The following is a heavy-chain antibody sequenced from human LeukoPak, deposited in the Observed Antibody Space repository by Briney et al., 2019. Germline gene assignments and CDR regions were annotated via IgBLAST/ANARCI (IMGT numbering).Heavy chain of an antibody. Sequence: GSLRLSCAASGFTFSSYAMSWVRQAPGKGLEWVSAISGSGGSTYYADSVKGRFTISRGNSKNTLYLQMNSLRAEDTAVYYCAKASGYSYGYFDYWGQGTLVTVSS. J-gene: IGHJ4*02. CDR3: AKASGYSYGYFDY. CDR1: GFTFSSYA. CDR2: ISGSGGST. V-gene: IGHV3-23*01. D-gene: IGHD5-18*01.